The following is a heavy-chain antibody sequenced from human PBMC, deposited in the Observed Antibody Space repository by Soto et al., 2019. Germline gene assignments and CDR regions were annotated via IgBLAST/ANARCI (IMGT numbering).Heavy chain of an antibody. CDR3: ARDQAVGTAMVEHYYYGMDV. V-gene: IGHV6-1*01. J-gene: IGHJ6*02. D-gene: IGHD5-18*01. Sequence: SQTLSLTCAISGDSVSSNSAAWNWIRQSPSRGLEWLGRTYYRSKWYNDYAVSVKSRITINPDTSKNQFSLQLNSVTPEDTAVYYCARDQAVGTAMVEHYYYGMDVWGQGTTVTVS. CDR2: TYYRSKWYN. CDR1: GDSVSSNSAA.